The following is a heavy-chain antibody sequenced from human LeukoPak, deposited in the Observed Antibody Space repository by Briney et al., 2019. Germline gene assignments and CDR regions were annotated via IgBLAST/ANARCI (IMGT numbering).Heavy chain of an antibody. D-gene: IGHD2-15*01. J-gene: IGHJ4*02. V-gene: IGHV3-15*01. CDR1: GLPFTNAW. CDR2: IKSKSDGGAT. Sequence: GGSLRLSCAASGLPFTNAWMTWVRQAPGKGLEWVGRIKSKSDGGATDYAAPAKGRFTISRDDSKNTLYLQMSGLKTEDTAVYYCATVWAAGHFDYWGQGTLVTVSS. CDR3: ATVWAAGHFDY.